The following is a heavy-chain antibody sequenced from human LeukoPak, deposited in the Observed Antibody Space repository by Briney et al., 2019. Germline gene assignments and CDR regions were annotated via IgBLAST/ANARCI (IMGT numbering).Heavy chain of an antibody. CDR1: GFTFSSYW. J-gene: IGHJ4*02. Sequence: PGGSLRLSYAASGFTFSSYWMHWVRQAPGKGLVWVSRINSDGSSTSYADSVKGRFTISRDNAKNTLYLQMNSLRAEDTAVYYCARADPPSSGWFTLVHDWGQGTLVTVSS. V-gene: IGHV3-74*01. D-gene: IGHD6-19*01. CDR2: INSDGSST. CDR3: ARADPPSSGWFTLVHD.